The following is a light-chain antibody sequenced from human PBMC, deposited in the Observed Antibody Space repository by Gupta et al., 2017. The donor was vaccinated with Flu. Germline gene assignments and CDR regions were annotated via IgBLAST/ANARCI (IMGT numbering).Light chain of an antibody. J-gene: IGLJ1*01. V-gene: IGLV1-51*01. CDR2: HND. CDR3: GTWDTSLTVEV. Sequence: KVTISCAGSSSNIGSSYVSWYQQVPGAAPKLLIYHNDKRTSGIPDRISASKSGTTATLAFSGLQTGDEADYYCGTWDTSLTVEVFGAGTKVTVL. CDR1: SSNIGSSY.